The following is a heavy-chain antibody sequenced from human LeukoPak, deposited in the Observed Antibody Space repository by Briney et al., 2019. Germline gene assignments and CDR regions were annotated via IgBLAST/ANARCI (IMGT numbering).Heavy chain of an antibody. CDR3: AKAQQWLVYFDY. CDR2: ISGSGGST. Sequence: GGSLRLSCAASGFTFSSYAMSWVRQAPGKGLEWVSTISGSGGSTYYADSVKGRFTISRDNSKNTLYLQMNSLRAEDTAVYYCAKAQQWLVYFDYWGQGTLVTVSS. D-gene: IGHD6-19*01. V-gene: IGHV3-23*01. J-gene: IGHJ4*02. CDR1: GFTFSSYA.